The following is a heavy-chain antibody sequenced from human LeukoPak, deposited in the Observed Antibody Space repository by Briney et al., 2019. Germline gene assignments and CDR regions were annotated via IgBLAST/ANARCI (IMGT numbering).Heavy chain of an antibody. CDR2: INWNGGST. CDR1: GFTFDDYS. J-gene: IGHJ4*02. CDR3: ARGFYYYGSGSLYYFDY. V-gene: IGHV3-20*04. Sequence: PGGYLRLSCAASGFTFDDYSMSWVRQAPGKGLEWVSGINWNGGSTGYADSVKGRFTISRDNAKNSLYLQMNSLRAEDTALYYCARGFYYYGSGSLYYFDYWGQGTLVTVSS. D-gene: IGHD3-10*01.